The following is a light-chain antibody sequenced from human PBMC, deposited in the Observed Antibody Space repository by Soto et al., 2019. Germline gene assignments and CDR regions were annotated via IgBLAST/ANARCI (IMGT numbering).Light chain of an antibody. J-gene: IGKJ2*01. CDR1: HSVSSSY. CDR2: GAS. V-gene: IGKV3-20*01. Sequence: EIVLTQSPGTRSLSPGERATLSCRASHSVSSSYLAWYQQKPGQAPRLLIYGASSRATGIPDRFSGSGSGTDFTVTISRLEREDFAVYYCQQYGSSPPYTFGQGSKLEIK. CDR3: QQYGSSPPYT.